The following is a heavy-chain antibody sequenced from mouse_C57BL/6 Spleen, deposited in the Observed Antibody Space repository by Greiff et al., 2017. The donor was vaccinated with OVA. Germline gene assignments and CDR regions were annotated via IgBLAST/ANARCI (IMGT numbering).Heavy chain of an antibody. Sequence: VKLQESGPELVKPGASVKISCKASGYAFSSSWMNWVKQRPGKGLEWIGRIYPGDGDTNYNGKFKGKATLTADKSSSTAYMQLSSLTSEDSAVYFCARSGYGNYEGAMDYWGQGTSVTVSS. D-gene: IGHD2-1*01. CDR2: IYPGDGDT. J-gene: IGHJ4*01. CDR3: ARSGYGNYEGAMDY. CDR1: GYAFSSSW. V-gene: IGHV1-82*01.